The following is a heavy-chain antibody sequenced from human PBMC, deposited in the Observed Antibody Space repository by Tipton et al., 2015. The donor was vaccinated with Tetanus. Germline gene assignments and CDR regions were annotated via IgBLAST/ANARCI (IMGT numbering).Heavy chain of an antibody. CDR2: VFYSGST. J-gene: IGHJ3*02. CDR1: GGSISSYY. V-gene: IGHV4-59*01. D-gene: IGHD3-16*01. CDR3: ARSGGRRYAFDI. Sequence: TLSLTCTVSGGSISSYYWTWIRQPAGKGLEWLGYVFYSGSTDLNPSLKSRVTISVDTSNNLFSLKLTSVTTADTAVYYCARSGGRRYAFDIWGQGTMVTVSS.